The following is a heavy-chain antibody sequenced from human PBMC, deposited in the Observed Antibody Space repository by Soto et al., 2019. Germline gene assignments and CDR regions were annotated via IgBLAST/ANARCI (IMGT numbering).Heavy chain of an antibody. CDR2: IYSSGST. D-gene: IGHD5-12*01. CDR3: ARQYSGYSPDDY. CDR1: GGSIRSYY. V-gene: IGHV4-59*01. Sequence: SETLSLTCTVSGGSIRSYYWSWIRQPPGKGLEWIGYIYSSGSTNYNPSLKSRLSISVDTSKNQFSLKLTSVTAADTAVYYCARQYSGYSPDDYWGQGSLVTVSS. J-gene: IGHJ4*02.